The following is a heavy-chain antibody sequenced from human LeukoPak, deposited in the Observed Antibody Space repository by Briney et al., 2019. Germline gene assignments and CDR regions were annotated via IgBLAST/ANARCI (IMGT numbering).Heavy chain of an antibody. J-gene: IGHJ4*02. V-gene: IGHV4-39*07. Sequence: SETLSLTCTVSGGSISTSGYYWGWIRQPPGKGLEWIGNIYHSGSTYYNPSLKSRVTISVDTSKNQFSLKLSSVTAADTAVYYCARDHGYGGNFDYWGQGTLVTVSS. CDR3: ARDHGYGGNFDY. CDR2: IYHSGST. CDR1: GGSISTSGYY. D-gene: IGHD4-23*01.